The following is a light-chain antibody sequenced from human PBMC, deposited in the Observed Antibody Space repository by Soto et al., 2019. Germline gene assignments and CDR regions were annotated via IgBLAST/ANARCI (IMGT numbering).Light chain of an antibody. CDR1: RSISSN. V-gene: IGKV3-15*01. Sequence: EIVLTQSPGTLSVSPGDRATLSCRASRSISSNLAWYQQKPGQGPRLLIYRASTRATGVPARFSGRGSGTEFTLTISSLQSEDSAVYYCQHYHNWPHLIFGGGTRVEIK. CDR2: RAS. J-gene: IGKJ4*01. CDR3: QHYHNWPHLI.